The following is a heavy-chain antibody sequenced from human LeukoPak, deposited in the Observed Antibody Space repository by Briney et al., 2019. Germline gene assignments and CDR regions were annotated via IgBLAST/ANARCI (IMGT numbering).Heavy chain of an antibody. CDR1: GFTFTNHA. J-gene: IGHJ5*02. Sequence: GGSLRVSCAASGFTFTNHAMSWVRQAPGKGVEGVSAISGSGDNTYYADSVKGRFTISRDNSKNTLYLQMNSLRVEDTAVYYCAKCYDFSGSEWFDPWGQGNPGHRLL. V-gene: IGHV3-23*01. CDR3: AKCYDFSGSEWFDP. CDR2: ISGSGDNT. D-gene: IGHD3-3*01.